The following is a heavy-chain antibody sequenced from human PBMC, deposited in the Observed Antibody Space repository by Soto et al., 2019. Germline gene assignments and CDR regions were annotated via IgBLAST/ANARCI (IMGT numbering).Heavy chain of an antibody. CDR3: ARDTTYSYCSGGNCYQGIFDY. V-gene: IGHV3-74*01. CDR2: IKSDGSST. J-gene: IGHJ4*02. CDR1: GFTFSNYW. Sequence: PGGSLRLSCAASGFTFSNYWLHWVRQAPGKGLVWVSHIKSDGSSTTYADSVKGRFTISRDNAKKTLYLQMNSLRAEDTAVYYCARDTTYSYCSGGNCYQGIFDYWGQGTLVTVSS. D-gene: IGHD2-15*01.